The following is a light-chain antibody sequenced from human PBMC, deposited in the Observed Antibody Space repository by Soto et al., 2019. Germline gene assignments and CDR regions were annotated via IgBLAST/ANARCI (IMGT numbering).Light chain of an antibody. V-gene: IGLV2-14*01. J-gene: IGLJ1*01. CDR3: SSYANTNTYV. CDR2: EVT. CDR1: SSDVGGYNY. Sequence: QSVLTQPASVSGSPGQSITISCTGTSSDVGGYNYVSWFQQHPDKAPKLVIYEVTHRPSGFSDRFSGSKSGNTALLTISGLQTEDEADYYCSSYANTNTYVFGTGTKVTVL.